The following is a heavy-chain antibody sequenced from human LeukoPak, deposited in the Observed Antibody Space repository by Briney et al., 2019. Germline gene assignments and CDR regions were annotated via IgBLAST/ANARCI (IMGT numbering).Heavy chain of an antibody. D-gene: IGHD6-13*01. CDR2: INHSGST. CDR3: ASSSSWYGYYFDY. Sequence: PSETLSLTCAVYGGSFSGYYWSWIRQPPGKGLEWIGEINHSGSTNYNPSLKSRVTISVDTSKNQSSLKLSSVTAADTAVYYCASSSSWYGYYFDYWGQGTLVTVSS. CDR1: GGSFSGYY. V-gene: IGHV4-34*01. J-gene: IGHJ4*02.